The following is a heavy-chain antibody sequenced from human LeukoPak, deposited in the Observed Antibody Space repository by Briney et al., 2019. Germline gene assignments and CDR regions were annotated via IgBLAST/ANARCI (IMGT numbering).Heavy chain of an antibody. Sequence: GGSLRLSCAASGFTFSSYWMSWVRQAPGKGLEWVATIRQDGSKKHYVDSVEGRFTVSRDNAENSLHLQMSNLRAEDTAIYYCVRGCGRASCPYYFDFWGQGALVTVFS. CDR2: IRQDGSKK. CDR3: VRGCGRASCPYYFDF. CDR1: GFTFSSYW. D-gene: IGHD2-21*01. V-gene: IGHV3-7*03. J-gene: IGHJ4*02.